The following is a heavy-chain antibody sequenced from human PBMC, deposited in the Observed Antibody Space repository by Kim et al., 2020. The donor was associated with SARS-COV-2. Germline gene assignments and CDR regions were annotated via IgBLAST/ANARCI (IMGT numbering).Heavy chain of an antibody. D-gene: IGHD2-15*01. J-gene: IGHJ4*02. CDR3: ARDEDGYSMLAY. Sequence: SETLSLTCTVSGGSISSGYYYWSWIRQHPGKGLEWIGYIYYSGSTYYNPSLKSRVTISVDTSKNQFSLKLSSVTAADTAMYYCARDEDGYSMLAYWGQGTLVTVSS. CDR1: GGSISSGYYY. V-gene: IGHV4-31*03. CDR2: IYYSGST.